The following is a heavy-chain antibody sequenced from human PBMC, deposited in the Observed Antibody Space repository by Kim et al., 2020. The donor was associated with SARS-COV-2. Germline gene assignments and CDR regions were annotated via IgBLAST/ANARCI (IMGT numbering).Heavy chain of an antibody. CDR2: ISSDGTIQ. Sequence: GGSLRLSCATSGFTFSRYALHWVRQAPGRGLEWVAVISSDGTIQHYVDSVEGRFTISRDNSKKTIFLQMNSLTPDDTAAYYCARRDFWSTYPFDYWGHGT. J-gene: IGHJ4*01. CDR1: GFTFSRYA. D-gene: IGHD3-3*01. CDR3: ARRDFWSTYPFDY. V-gene: IGHV3-30-3*01.